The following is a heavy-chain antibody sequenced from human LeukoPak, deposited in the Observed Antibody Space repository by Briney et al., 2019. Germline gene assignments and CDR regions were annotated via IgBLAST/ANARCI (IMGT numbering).Heavy chain of an antibody. Sequence: SVKVSCKASGGTFSSYAISWVRQAPGQGLEWMGRIIPILGIANYAQKFQGRVTITADKSTSTAYMELRSLRSDDTAVYYCARVWDAVDAFDIWGQGTMVTVSS. CDR3: ARVWDAVDAFDI. J-gene: IGHJ3*02. CDR2: IIPILGIA. D-gene: IGHD1-26*01. V-gene: IGHV1-69*04. CDR1: GGTFSSYA.